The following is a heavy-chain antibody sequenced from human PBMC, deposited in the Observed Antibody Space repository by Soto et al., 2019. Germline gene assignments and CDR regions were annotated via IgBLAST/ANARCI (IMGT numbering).Heavy chain of an antibody. J-gene: IGHJ4*02. V-gene: IGHV1-46*01. CDR2: INPSGGST. CDR1: GYTFTSYY. D-gene: IGHD2-8*01. CDR3: ARPPYPGCINAVCYPLDY. Sequence: QVQLVQSGAEVKKPGASVKISCKASGYTFTSYYMHWVRQAPGQGLEWMGIINPSGGSTNYAQKLQGRVAMTRDTSKSTVYMALNSLRSEDTAVYYCARPPYPGCINAVCYPLDYWGQGTLVTVSS.